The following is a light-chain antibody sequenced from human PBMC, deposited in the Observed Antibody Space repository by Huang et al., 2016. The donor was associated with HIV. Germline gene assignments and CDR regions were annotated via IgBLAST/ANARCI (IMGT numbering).Light chain of an antibody. CDR1: QSISSW. J-gene: IGKJ2*01. V-gene: IGKV1-5*03. CDR2: KAS. CDR3: QQYNSYSV. Sequence: DSPMTQSPSTLSASVGDRVTITCRASQSISSWLAWYQQKPGKAPKLLIYKASSLESGVPSRFSGSGSGTEFTLTISSLQPDDFATYYCQQYNSYSVFGQGTKLEIK.